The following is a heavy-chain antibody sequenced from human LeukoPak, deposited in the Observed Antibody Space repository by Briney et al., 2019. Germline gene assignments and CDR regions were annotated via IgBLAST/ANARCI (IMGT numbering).Heavy chain of an antibody. D-gene: IGHD3-22*01. CDR2: INSEGSTI. Sequence: PGGSLRLPCAGSGITFSTYWMHWVRQAPGKGLVWVSRINSEGSTISYADSVKGRFTISRDNAKNTLFLQMNSLRAEDTAVYYCARISSDSISYYDHWGQGTLVTVSS. CDR1: GITFSTYW. CDR3: ARISSDSISYYDH. J-gene: IGHJ4*02. V-gene: IGHV3-74*01.